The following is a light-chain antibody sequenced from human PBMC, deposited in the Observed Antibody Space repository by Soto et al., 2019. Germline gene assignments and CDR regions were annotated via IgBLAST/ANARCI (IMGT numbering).Light chain of an antibody. CDR2: DAS. J-gene: IGKJ4*01. V-gene: IGKV3-11*01. CDR3: QQRNIWPLT. CDR1: QSVSSY. Sequence: EIVLTQSPATLSLSPGERATLSCRASQSVSSYLAWYQQKPGQAPRLLIYDASNRATGIPARFSGSGSGTEFTLTISSLEPEDFAVYYCQQRNIWPLTFGGWTKVEIK.